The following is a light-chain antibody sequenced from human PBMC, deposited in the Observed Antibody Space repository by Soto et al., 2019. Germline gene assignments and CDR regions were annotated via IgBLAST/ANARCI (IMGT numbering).Light chain of an antibody. V-gene: IGLV2-8*01. CDR3: ASYAGTSNYV. J-gene: IGLJ1*01. CDR2: EVS. Sequence: QSVLTQPPSASGSPGQSVTISCTGTSSDVGAYNYVSWYQQHPGKAPKLIIYEVSKRPSGVPDRFSGSKSGYTASLTVSGLQAEDEADYYCASYAGTSNYVSGTGTNVTVL. CDR1: SSDVGAYNY.